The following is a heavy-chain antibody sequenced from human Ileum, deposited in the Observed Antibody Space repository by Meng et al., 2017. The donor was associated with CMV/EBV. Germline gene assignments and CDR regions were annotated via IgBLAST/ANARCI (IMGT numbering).Heavy chain of an antibody. Sequence: ASVKVSCKASGYTFTGYYMNWVRQAPGQGLEWMGWINPNSGGTNYAQKFQGRVTMTRDKSISSAYMELSRLRADDTDVYYCARDKSAYSSSWYTPGAYWGQGTLVTVSS. J-gene: IGHJ4*02. CDR1: GYTFTGYY. CDR3: ARDKSAYSSSWYTPGAY. CDR2: INPNSGGT. D-gene: IGHD6-13*01. V-gene: IGHV1-2*02.